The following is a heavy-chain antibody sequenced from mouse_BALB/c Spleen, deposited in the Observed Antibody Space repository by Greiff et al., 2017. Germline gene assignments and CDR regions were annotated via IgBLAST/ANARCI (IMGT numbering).Heavy chain of an antibody. CDR3: ARSSRFDY. CDR1: GYTFTSYT. V-gene: IGHV1-4*02. Sequence: VQLQQSAAELARPGASVKMSCKASGYTFTSYTMHWVKQRPGQGLEWIGYINPSSGYTEYNQKFKDKTTLTADKSSSTAYMQLSSLTSEDSAVYYCARSSRFDYWGQGTTLTVSS. J-gene: IGHJ2*01. D-gene: IGHD1-1*01. CDR2: INPSSGYT.